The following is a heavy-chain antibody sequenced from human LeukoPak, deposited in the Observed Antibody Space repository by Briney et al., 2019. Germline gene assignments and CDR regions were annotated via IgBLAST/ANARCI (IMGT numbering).Heavy chain of an antibody. CDR1: GFTFSSYA. V-gene: IGHV3-23*01. CDR3: AKEPDPYYYDSSGYYIVYYFDY. CDR2: ISGSGGST. D-gene: IGHD3-22*01. Sequence: GGSLRLSCAASGFTFSSYAMSWVRQAPGKGLEWVSAISGSGGSTYYADSVKGRFTISRDNSRNTLYLQMNSLRAEDTAVYYCAKEPDPYYYDSSGYYIVYYFDYWGQGTLVTVSS. J-gene: IGHJ4*02.